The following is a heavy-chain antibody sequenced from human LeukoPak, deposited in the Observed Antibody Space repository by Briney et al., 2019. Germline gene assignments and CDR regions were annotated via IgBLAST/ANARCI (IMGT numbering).Heavy chain of an antibody. Sequence: AETLSLTCTVSGGSISSSSYYWSWIRQPPGKGLEWIGYIYYSGSTNYNPSLKSRVTISVDTSRNQFSLKLSSVTAADTAVYYCARTPKTYYYGSGSYRYYYYMDVWGKGTTVTISS. CDR1: GGSISSSSYY. J-gene: IGHJ6*03. D-gene: IGHD3-10*01. CDR2: IYYSGST. CDR3: ARTPKTYYYGSGSYRYYYYMDV. V-gene: IGHV4-61*01.